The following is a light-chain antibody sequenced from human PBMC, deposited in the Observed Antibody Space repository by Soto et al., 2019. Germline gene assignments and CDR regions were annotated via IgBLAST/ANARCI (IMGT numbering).Light chain of an antibody. CDR1: SSDVGGYNY. Sequence: QSALTQPASVSGSPGQSITISYTGTSSDVGGYNYVSWYQQHAGEAPKLILYEVSNRPSGVSNRFSGSKSGNTASLTISGLXAEDEADYYCSSYTSSITLDVFGTGTKVTVL. J-gene: IGLJ1*01. CDR3: SSYTSSITLDV. CDR2: EVS. V-gene: IGLV2-14*01.